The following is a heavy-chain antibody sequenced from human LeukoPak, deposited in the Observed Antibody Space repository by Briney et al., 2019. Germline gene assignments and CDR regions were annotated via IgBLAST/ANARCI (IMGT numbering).Heavy chain of an antibody. CDR3: ARFLLRYYYFDF. Sequence: GGSLRLSCAASGFTFGNCAMSWVRQAPGKGLEWVSTISGSGGSTYYADSVKGRFTISRDNSKNTLYLQMNSLRAEDTAVYYCARFLLRYYYFDFWGQGALVTVSS. V-gene: IGHV3-23*01. CDR2: ISGSGGST. D-gene: IGHD3-9*01. CDR1: GFTFGNCA. J-gene: IGHJ4*02.